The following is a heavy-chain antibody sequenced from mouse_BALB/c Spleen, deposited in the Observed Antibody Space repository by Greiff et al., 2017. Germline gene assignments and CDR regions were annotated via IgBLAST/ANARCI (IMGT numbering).Heavy chain of an antibody. V-gene: IGHV5-12-1*01. Sequence: EVKLMESGGGLVKPGGSLKLSCAASGFAFSSYDMSWVRQTPEKRLEWVAYISSGGGSTYYPDTVKGRFTISRDNAKNTLYLQMSSLKSEDTAMYYCARPYGNYGAMDYWGQGTSVTVSS. CDR2: ISSGGGST. D-gene: IGHD2-1*01. J-gene: IGHJ4*01. CDR1: GFAFSSYD. CDR3: ARPYGNYGAMDY.